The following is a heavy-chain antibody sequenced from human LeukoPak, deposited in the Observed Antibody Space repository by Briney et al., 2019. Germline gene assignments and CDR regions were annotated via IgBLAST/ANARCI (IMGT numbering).Heavy chain of an antibody. CDR2: INWNGGST. V-gene: IGHV3-20*04. CDR1: GFTFSSYA. J-gene: IGHJ4*02. D-gene: IGHD2-15*01. Sequence: PGGSLRLSCAASGFTFSSYAMSWVRQAPGKGLEWVSGINWNGGSTGYADSVKGRFTISRDNAKNSLYLQMNSLRAEDTALYYCAREKGGYCSGGSCYTSSHFDYWGQGTLVTVSS. CDR3: AREKGGYCSGGSCYTSSHFDY.